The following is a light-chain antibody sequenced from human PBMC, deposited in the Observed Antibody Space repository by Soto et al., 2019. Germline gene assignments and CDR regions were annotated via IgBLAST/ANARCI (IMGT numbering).Light chain of an antibody. CDR1: SGSIASHY. CDR3: QSYDSNDQG. CDR2: ENN. V-gene: IGLV6-57*02. J-gene: IGLJ2*01. Sequence: NFMLTQPHSVSESPGKTVTISCTGSSGSIASHYVQWYQQRPGSAHTTVIYENNQRPSGVPGRFSASIDSSSNSASLNISGLNTEDDADYYCQSYDSNDQGIGGGTK.